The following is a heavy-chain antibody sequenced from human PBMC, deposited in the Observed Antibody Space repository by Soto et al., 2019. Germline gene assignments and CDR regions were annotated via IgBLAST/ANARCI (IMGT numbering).Heavy chain of an antibody. CDR1: GFTFSSYG. D-gene: IGHD5-18*01. CDR3: ARDQGTAMGKRVFSSFDY. CDR2: IWYDGSNK. J-gene: IGHJ4*02. V-gene: IGHV3-33*01. Sequence: QVQLVESGGGVVQPGRSLRLSCAASGFTFSSYGMHWVRQAPGKGLEWVAVIWYDGSNKYYADSVKGRFTISRDNSKNKLYLQMNSLRAEDKAVYYWARDQGTAMGKRVFSSFDYWGQGTLVTVSS.